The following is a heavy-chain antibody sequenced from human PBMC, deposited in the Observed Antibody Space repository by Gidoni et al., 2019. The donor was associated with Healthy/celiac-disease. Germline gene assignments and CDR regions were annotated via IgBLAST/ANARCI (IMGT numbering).Heavy chain of an antibody. D-gene: IGHD2-2*02. CDR2: ISYDGSNK. CDR3: ARDLEGGIVVVPAAIFS. V-gene: IGHV3-30-3*01. J-gene: IGHJ4*02. CDR1: GFTFSSYS. Sequence: QVQLVESGGGVFQPGRSLRLSCAASGFTFSSYSMNGVRQAPGKGLEWVAGISYDGSNKYYADSVKGRFNISRDNSKNTLYLQMNSLRAEDTAVYYCARDLEGGIVVVPAAIFSWGQGTLVTVSS.